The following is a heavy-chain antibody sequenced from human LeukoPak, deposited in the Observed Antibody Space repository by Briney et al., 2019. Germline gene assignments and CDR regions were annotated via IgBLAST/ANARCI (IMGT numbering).Heavy chain of an antibody. CDR3: SGSLNS. CDR2: IKYGGREK. CDR1: GFTFSSEW. J-gene: IGHJ4*02. V-gene: IGHV3-7*01. Sequence: GGSPRLSCAASGFTFSSEWMDWVRQAPGKGLEWVANIKYGGREKYYVDSVEGRFTISRDNAKNSVFLQMNSLRAEDTAVYYCSGSLNSWGQGTLVTVSS. D-gene: IGHD1-26*01.